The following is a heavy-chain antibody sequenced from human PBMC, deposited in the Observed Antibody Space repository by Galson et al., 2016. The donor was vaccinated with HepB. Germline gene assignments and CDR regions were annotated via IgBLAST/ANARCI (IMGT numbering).Heavy chain of an antibody. D-gene: IGHD1/OR15-1a*01. V-gene: IGHV4-4*02. CDR3: ARAGLGTKARFDY. CDR1: GGPISTIHW. Sequence: ETLSLTCAVSGGPISTIHWWRWIRQPPGRGLACIGTVYRGKIYYSPSLEGRVTISVGMSTDLLSLKLTSLTAADTAAYYCARAGLGTKARFDYWGRGTLVAVSS. J-gene: IGHJ4*02. CDR2: VYRGKI.